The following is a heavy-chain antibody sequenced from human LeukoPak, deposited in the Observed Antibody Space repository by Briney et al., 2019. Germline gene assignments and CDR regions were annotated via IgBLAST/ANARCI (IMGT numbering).Heavy chain of an antibody. CDR2: IYYSGST. Sequence: SETLSLTCIVSGGSISSYYWSWIRQPPGKGLEWIGYIYYSGSTNYNPSLKSRVTISVDTSKNQFSLKLSSVTAADTAVYYCARGLSWSGWFDYWGQGTLVTVSS. J-gene: IGHJ4*02. CDR1: GGSISSYY. CDR3: ARGLSWSGWFDY. D-gene: IGHD6-19*01. V-gene: IGHV4-59*01.